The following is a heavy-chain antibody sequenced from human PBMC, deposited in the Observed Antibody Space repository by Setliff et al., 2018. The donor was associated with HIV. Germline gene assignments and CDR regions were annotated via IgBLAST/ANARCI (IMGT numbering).Heavy chain of an antibody. CDR2: ISASSVNT. V-gene: IGHV1-18*01. CDR1: GYTFTNYD. Sequence: ASVKVSCKASGYTFTNYDINWVRQAPGQGLEWMGWISASSVNTNYTQGRVTMTTDTSTSTAYMELRSLRSDDSAVYYCARVPVSSYYYYMDVWGKGTTVTVSS. J-gene: IGHJ6*03. D-gene: IGHD6-13*01. CDR3: ARVPVSSYYYYMDV.